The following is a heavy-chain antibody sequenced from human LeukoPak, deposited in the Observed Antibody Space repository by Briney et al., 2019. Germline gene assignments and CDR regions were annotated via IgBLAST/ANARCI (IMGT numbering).Heavy chain of an antibody. D-gene: IGHD2-15*01. CDR1: GGTFTSYA. V-gene: IGHV1-69*04. CDR3: ARDWGVVVVAATRNWFDP. Sequence: ASVKVSCKASGGTFTSYAISWVRQAPGQGLEWMGRIIPIFGIANYAQKFQGRVTITTDKSTSKAYMELSSLRSEETAVYYCARDWGVVVVAATRNWFDPWGQGTLVTVSS. J-gene: IGHJ5*02. CDR2: IIPIFGIA.